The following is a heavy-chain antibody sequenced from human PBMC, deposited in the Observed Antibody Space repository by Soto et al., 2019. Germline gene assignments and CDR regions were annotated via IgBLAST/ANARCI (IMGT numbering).Heavy chain of an antibody. V-gene: IGHV3-13*05. CDR3: ARGSFGAGSFRAYMDV. CDR2: IGTAGDP. CDR1: GFTFSSYD. Sequence: EVQLVESGGDLVQPGGSLRLSCAASGFTFSSYDMHWVRQAAGKGLDWVSAIGTAGDPYYTDSAKGRFTISRENAQNSLFLQMNSLRAGDTAVYYCARGSFGAGSFRAYMDVWGRGTTVTVSS. D-gene: IGHD3-10*01. J-gene: IGHJ6*03.